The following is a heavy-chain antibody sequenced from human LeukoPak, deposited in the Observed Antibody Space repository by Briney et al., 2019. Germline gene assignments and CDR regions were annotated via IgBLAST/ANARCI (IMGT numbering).Heavy chain of an antibody. CDR1: GFPFSSYS. Sequence: GGSLRLSCAASGFPFSSYSMNWVRQAPGEGLEWVSYISSSRTTSYADSVKGRFTISRDNAKNSLYLQMNSLRAEDTAVYYCARDLEGSGSFYRPSYDYWGQGTLVTVSS. CDR3: ARDLEGSGSFYRPSYDY. CDR2: ISSSRTT. J-gene: IGHJ4*02. D-gene: IGHD3-10*01. V-gene: IGHV3-48*01.